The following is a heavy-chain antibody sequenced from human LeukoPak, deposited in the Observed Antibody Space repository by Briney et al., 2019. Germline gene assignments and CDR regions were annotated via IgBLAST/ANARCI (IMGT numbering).Heavy chain of an antibody. CDR2: ISGSGGST. D-gene: IGHD3-3*01. J-gene: IGHJ6*03. V-gene: IGHV3-23*01. CDR3: AKDPSITIFGVARLSVYYMDV. Sequence: PGGSLRLSCAASGFTFSSYAMSWVRQAPGKGLEWVSAISGSGGSTYYADSVKGRFTISRDNSKNTLYLQMNSLRAEDTAVYYCAKDPSITIFGVARLSVYYMDVWGKGTTLTVSS. CDR1: GFTFSSYA.